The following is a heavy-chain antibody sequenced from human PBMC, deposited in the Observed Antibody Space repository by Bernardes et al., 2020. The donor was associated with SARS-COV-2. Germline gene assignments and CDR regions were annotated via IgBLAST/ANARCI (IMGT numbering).Heavy chain of an antibody. J-gene: IGHJ3*02. CDR2: LYSGGST. Sequence: GGSLRLSCAASGFTVSNYFMSWVRQAPGKGLEWVSVLYSGGSTYYADSVKGRFSISRDNSKNTLYLQMNSLRAEDTAVYYCARGFYYESSAYHTDAFDIWGQGTMVTVSS. V-gene: IGHV3-53*01. CDR3: ARGFYYESSAYHTDAFDI. CDR1: GFTVSNYF. D-gene: IGHD3-22*01.